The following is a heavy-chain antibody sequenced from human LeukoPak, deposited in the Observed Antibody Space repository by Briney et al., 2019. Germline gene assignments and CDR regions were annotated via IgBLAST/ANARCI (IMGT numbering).Heavy chain of an antibody. J-gene: IGHJ4*02. CDR2: IYYTGNT. D-gene: IGHD4-11*01. CDR1: GGSVSSGDYY. Sequence: SQTLSLMCTVSGGSVSSGDYYWTWIRQHPGKGVEWIGFIYYTGNTYYNPSLKSRLTMSLDTSKNQFSLKLSSVTAADTAVYYCTTTRAHQFDFWGQGTLVTVSS. V-gene: IGHV4-31*03. CDR3: TTTRAHQFDF.